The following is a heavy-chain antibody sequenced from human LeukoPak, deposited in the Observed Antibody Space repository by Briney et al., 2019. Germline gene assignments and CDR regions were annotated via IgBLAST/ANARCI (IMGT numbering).Heavy chain of an antibody. J-gene: IGHJ4*02. CDR3: AREGSGYPY. D-gene: IGHD3-22*01. V-gene: IGHV1-2*02. CDR1: GYXFTGYY. Sequence: ASVKVSCKASGYXFTGYYMHWVRQAPGQGLEWMGWINPNSGATNYAQKFQGRVTMTRDTSISTAYMEVSRLRSDDTAVFYCAREGSGYPYWGQGTLVTVSS. CDR2: INPNSGAT.